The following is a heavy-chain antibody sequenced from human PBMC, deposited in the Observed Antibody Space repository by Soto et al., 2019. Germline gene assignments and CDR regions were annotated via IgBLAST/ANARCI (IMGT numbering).Heavy chain of an antibody. V-gene: IGHV4-31*03. CDR2: IYYSGST. CDR3: AREVAVAASYYYYYMDV. D-gene: IGHD6-19*01. Sequence: ASETLSLTCTVSGGSISSGGYYWSWIRQHPGKGLEWIGYIYYSGSTYYNPSLKSRVTISVDTSKNQFSLKLSSVTAADTAVYYCAREVAVAASYYYYYMDVWGKGTTVTVSS. J-gene: IGHJ6*03. CDR1: GGSISSGGYY.